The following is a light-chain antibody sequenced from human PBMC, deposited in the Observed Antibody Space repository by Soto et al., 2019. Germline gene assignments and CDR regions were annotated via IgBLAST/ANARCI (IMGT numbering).Light chain of an antibody. CDR1: QDIGNN. CDR3: LQHYSYPWT. J-gene: IGKJ1*01. CDR2: AAS. V-gene: IGKV1-17*01. Sequence: DMQITQSPSSLSASVGDRVTITCRASQDIGNNLGWYQQKPGNAPRRLIYAASSLQSGVPSRFSGSGSGTEFTLTISSLQPDDFAPYYCLQHYSYPWTSGQGTKV.